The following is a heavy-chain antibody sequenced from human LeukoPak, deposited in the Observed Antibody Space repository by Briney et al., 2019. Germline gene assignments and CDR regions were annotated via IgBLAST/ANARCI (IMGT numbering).Heavy chain of an antibody. CDR1: GGSISSYY. V-gene: IGHV4-4*07. D-gene: IGHD2-2*01. CDR2: IYTSVST. CDR3: ARGGGGSRCSSTSCCDRSYYYYYMDV. J-gene: IGHJ6*03. Sequence: SETLSLTCTVSGGSISSYYWSWIRQPAGKGLEWIGRIYTSVSTNYNPSLKSRVTMSVDTSTNQFSLNLSFATAAATAVYYCARGGGGSRCSSTSCCDRSYYYYYMDVWGKGTTVTISS.